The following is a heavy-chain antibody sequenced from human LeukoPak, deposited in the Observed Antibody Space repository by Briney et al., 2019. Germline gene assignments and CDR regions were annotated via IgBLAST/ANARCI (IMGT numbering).Heavy chain of an antibody. V-gene: IGHV3-48*01. D-gene: IGHD3-22*01. Sequence: GGSLRLSCAASGFTFSSYGINWVRQAPGKGLEWVSYISSSGSTRYYADSVKGRFTISRDNAKNTLYLQMNSQRAEDTAVYYCARGSRHYDSSGYYYVARGLDYGGQGTLVTVSS. CDR2: ISSSGSTR. J-gene: IGHJ4*02. CDR1: GFTFSSYG. CDR3: ARGSRHYDSSGYYYVARGLDY.